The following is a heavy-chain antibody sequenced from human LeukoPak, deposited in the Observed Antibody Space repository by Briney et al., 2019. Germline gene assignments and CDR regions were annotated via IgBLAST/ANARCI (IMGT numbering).Heavy chain of an antibody. D-gene: IGHD6-13*01. Sequence: SETLSLTCTVSGGSIGSYYWSWIRQPPGKGLEWIGYIYYSGSTNYNPSLKSRVTILVDTSKNQFSLKLSSVTAADTAVYYCARYSSSWYDLDYWGQGTLVTVSS. CDR2: IYYSGST. J-gene: IGHJ4*02. CDR1: GGSIGSYY. CDR3: ARYSSSWYDLDY. V-gene: IGHV4-59*01.